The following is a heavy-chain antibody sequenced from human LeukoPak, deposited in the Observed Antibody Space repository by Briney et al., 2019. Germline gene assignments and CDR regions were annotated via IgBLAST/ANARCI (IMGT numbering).Heavy chain of an antibody. CDR2: ISGSGGST. CDR1: GFTFSSYA. Sequence: GGSLRLSCAASGFTFSSYAMSWVRQAPGKGLEWVSAISGSGGSTYYADSVKGRFTISRDNSKNTLYLQMNSLRAEDTAVYYCAKDRSFYYYGSGSYYGGWDYWGQGTLVTVSS. J-gene: IGHJ4*02. CDR3: AKDRSFYYYGSGSYYGGWDY. V-gene: IGHV3-23*01. D-gene: IGHD3-10*01.